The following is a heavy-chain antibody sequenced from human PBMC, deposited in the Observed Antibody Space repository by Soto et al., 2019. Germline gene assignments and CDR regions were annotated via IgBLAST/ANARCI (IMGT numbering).Heavy chain of an antibody. CDR3: AKEGCSGGSCYSGVGYYYYGMDV. Sequence: EVQLLESGGGLVQPGGSLRLSCAASGFTFSSYAMSWVRQAPGKGLEWVSAISGSGGSTYYADSVKGRFTISRDNSKNTLYLQMNSLRAEDTAVYYCAKEGCSGGSCYSGVGYYYYGMDVWGQGTTVTVSS. V-gene: IGHV3-23*01. CDR1: GFTFSSYA. J-gene: IGHJ6*02. D-gene: IGHD2-15*01. CDR2: ISGSGGST.